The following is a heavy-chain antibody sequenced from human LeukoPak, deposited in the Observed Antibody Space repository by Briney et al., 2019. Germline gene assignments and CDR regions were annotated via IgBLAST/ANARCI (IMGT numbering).Heavy chain of an antibody. Sequence: GESLQISCKGSGYSFTSYWIGWVRQMPGKGLEWVANIKQDGSEKYYVDSVKGRFTISRDNAKNSLYLQMNSLRAEDTAVYYCARDTTPYYYYYMDVWGKGTTVTVSS. D-gene: IGHD2-15*01. V-gene: IGHV3-7*01. J-gene: IGHJ6*03. CDR2: IKQDGSEK. CDR3: ARDTTPYYYYYMDV. CDR1: GYSFTSYW.